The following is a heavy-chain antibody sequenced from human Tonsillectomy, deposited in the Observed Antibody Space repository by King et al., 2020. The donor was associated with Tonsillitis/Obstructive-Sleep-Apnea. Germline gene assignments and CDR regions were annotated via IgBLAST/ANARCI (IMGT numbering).Heavy chain of an antibody. J-gene: IGHJ4*02. CDR3: ARRSSYCGGDCYSVDY. V-gene: IGHV5-51*03. CDR2: IYPGDSDT. D-gene: IGHD2-21*02. CDR1: GYSFTSYW. Sequence: VQLVESGAEVKKPGESLKISCTGSGYSFTSYWIGWVRQMPGKGLEWMGIIYPGDSDTRYSPSFQGQVTISADKSISTAYLQWSSLKASDTAMYYCARRSSYCGGDCYSVDYWGQGTLVTVSS.